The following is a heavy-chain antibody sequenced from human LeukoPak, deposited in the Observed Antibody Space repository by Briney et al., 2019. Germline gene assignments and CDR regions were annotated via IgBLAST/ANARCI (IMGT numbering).Heavy chain of an antibody. CDR2: IYSGGRT. CDR1: GFTVSSND. Sequence: LPGGSLRLSCAASGFTVSSNDMSWVRQAPGKGLEWVSVIYSGGRTFYADSVKGRLTISRDNSKNTLYLQMNSLRAEDTAVYYRAIYDSSGYYNYWGQGTLVTVSS. D-gene: IGHD3-22*01. CDR3: AIYDSSGYYNY. J-gene: IGHJ4*02. V-gene: IGHV3-53*01.